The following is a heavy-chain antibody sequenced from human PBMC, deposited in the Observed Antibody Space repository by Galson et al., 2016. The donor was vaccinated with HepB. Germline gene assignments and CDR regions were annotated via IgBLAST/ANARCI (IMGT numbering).Heavy chain of an antibody. V-gene: IGHV3-23*01. J-gene: IGHJ6*02. CDR2: ISGRGGST. Sequence: SLRLSCAASGFTFSSYAMSWVRQAPGKGLEWVSGISGRGGSTYYADSVKGRFTISRDNSKNTLYLQMNSLRAEDTAVYYCAKSLLGVTLVSYYYGMDVWGQGTTVTVSS. D-gene: IGHD2-21*02. CDR1: GFTFSSYA. CDR3: AKSLLGVTLVSYYYGMDV.